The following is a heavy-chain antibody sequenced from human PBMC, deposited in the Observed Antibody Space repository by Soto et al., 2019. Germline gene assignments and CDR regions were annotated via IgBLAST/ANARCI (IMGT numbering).Heavy chain of an antibody. CDR2: IIPIFGTA. Sequence: SVKVSCKASGGTFSRYDISWVPQAPGQGLEWMGGIIPIFGTANYAQKFQGRVTITADKSTSTAYMELSSLRSEDTAVYYCAKATGITGTTSWFDPWGQGNLVTGCS. D-gene: IGHD1-7*01. CDR1: GGTFSRYD. J-gene: IGHJ5*02. V-gene: IGHV1-69*06. CDR3: AKATGITGTTSWFDP.